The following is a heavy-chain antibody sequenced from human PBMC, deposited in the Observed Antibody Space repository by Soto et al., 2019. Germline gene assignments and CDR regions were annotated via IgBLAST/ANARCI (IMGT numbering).Heavy chain of an antibody. D-gene: IGHD3-10*01. CDR2: INHSGIT. CDR1: GGSFSGYY. J-gene: IGHJ5*02. CDR3: ARAAGLLYGSGSYYPNWFDP. Sequence: PSETLSLTCAVYGGSFSGYYWSWIRQPPGKGLEWIGEINHSGITNYNPSLKSRVTISVDTSKNQFSLKLSSVTAADTAVYYCARAAGLLYGSGSYYPNWFDPWGQGTLVTAPQ. V-gene: IGHV4-34*01.